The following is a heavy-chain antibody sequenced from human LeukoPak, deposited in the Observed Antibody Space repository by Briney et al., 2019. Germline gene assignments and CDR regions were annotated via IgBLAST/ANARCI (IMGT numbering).Heavy chain of an antibody. Sequence: GGSLRHSCAASGFIFSSSAMHWFRQAPGKGLEFVAVISSDGTSEYYADSVRGRFTVSRDNSKNTVFLQMNSLSTEDTAVFYCARGERWLQSPGNYWGQGTLVTVSS. D-gene: IGHD5-24*01. V-gene: IGHV3-30*04. CDR1: GFIFSSSA. CDR2: ISSDGTSE. CDR3: ARGERWLQSPGNY. J-gene: IGHJ4*02.